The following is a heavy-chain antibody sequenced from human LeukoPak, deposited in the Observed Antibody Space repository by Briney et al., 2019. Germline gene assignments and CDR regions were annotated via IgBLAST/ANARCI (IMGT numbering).Heavy chain of an antibody. J-gene: IGHJ4*02. CDR1: GYTFISYV. Sequence: ASVNVSCKASGYTFISYVMHWVRQAPGQRLEWMGWINTGNGNTKYSQKFQGRVTITRDTSASTAYMELSSLRSEDTAVFYCARYNNNWFFDYWGQGTLVTVSS. V-gene: IGHV1-3*04. CDR2: INTGNGNT. D-gene: IGHD6-13*01. CDR3: ARYNNNWFFDY.